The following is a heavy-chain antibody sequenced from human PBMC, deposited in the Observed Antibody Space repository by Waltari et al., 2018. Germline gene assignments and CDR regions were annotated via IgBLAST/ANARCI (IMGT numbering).Heavy chain of an antibody. J-gene: IGHJ4*02. CDR1: GFTFSGSA. Sequence: EVQLVESGGGLVQPGGSLKLSCAASGFTFSGSAMHWVRQASGKGLEWVGRIRSKANSYATACAASVKGRFTISRDDSKNTAYLQMNSLKTEDTAVYYCTGQAPFDYWGQGTLVTVSS. V-gene: IGHV3-73*02. CDR2: IRSKANSYAT. CDR3: TGQAPFDY.